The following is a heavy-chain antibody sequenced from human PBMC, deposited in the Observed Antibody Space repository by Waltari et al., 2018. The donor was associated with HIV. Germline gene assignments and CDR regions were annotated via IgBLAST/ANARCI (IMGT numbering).Heavy chain of an antibody. D-gene: IGHD3-16*01. J-gene: IGHJ5*02. CDR3: VRDAQIVVSIPYFDP. Sequence: DVKLVESGGGLVKTGGSLKLSCVAYGPPLRHYGPNWVRQAPGKGLECVSAIIVTSTFIKDADSVKGQFTSSRDNAKNTVYLQMDSLRFEDSATYFCVRDAQIVVSIPYFDPWGQGVLVIVSS. V-gene: IGHV3-21*04. CDR2: IIVTSTFI. CDR1: GPPLRHYG.